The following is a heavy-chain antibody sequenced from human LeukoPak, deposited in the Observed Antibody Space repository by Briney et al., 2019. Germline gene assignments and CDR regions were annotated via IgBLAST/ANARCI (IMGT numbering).Heavy chain of an antibody. Sequence: SETLSLTCAVSGYSISSGYYWGWIRQPPGKGLEWIGSIYHSGSTYYNPSLKSRVTISVDTSKNQFSLKLSSVTAADTAVYYCARSDYGGTGYYFDYWGQGTLVTVSS. CDR1: GYSISSGYY. J-gene: IGHJ4*02. V-gene: IGHV4-38-2*01. D-gene: IGHD4-23*01. CDR3: ARSDYGGTGYYFDY. CDR2: IYHSGST.